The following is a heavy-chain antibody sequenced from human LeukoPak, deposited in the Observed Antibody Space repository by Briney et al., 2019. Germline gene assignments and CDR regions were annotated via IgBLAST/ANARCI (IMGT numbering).Heavy chain of an antibody. CDR2: IYYSGST. CDR1: GGSIRSTSYY. Sequence: SETLSLTCTVSGGSIRSTSYYCGWIRQPPRKGLEWIGSIYYSGSTYYNPSLKSRVTISVDTSKNQFSLKLSSVTAADTAVYYCASTYYYGSGSYYIHWGQGTLVTVSS. D-gene: IGHD3-10*01. V-gene: IGHV4-39*01. J-gene: IGHJ4*02. CDR3: ASTYYYGSGSYYIH.